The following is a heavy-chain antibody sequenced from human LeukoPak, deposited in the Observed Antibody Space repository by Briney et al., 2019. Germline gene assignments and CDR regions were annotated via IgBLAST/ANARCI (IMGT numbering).Heavy chain of an antibody. CDR2: ISHSGST. CDR1: GYSISSGYS. Sequence: SETLYLTCTVSGYSISSGYSWGWIRQPPGKGLEWIGSISHSGSTYYDPSLKSRVTISVDTSKNQFSLKLSSVTAADTAVYYCARVATVTSAFDIWGQGTMVTVSS. CDR3: ARVATVTSAFDI. J-gene: IGHJ3*02. D-gene: IGHD4-17*01. V-gene: IGHV4-38-2*02.